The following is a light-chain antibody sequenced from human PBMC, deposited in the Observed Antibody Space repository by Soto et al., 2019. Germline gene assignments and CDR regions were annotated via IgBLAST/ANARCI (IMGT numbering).Light chain of an antibody. J-gene: IGLJ1*01. CDR2: DNN. CDR1: SSNIGNNY. V-gene: IGLV1-51*01. CDR3: QSYDDSLSVYV. Sequence: QSVLTQPPSVSAAPGQKVTISCSGSSSNIGNNYVSWYQQLPGTAPKLLIYDNNKRPSGIPDRFSGSKSGTSATLGITGLQTGDEADYYCQSYDDSLSVYVFGTGTKV.